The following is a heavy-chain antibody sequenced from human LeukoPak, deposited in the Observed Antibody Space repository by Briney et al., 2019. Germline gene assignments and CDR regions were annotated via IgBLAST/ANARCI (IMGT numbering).Heavy chain of an antibody. V-gene: IGHV3-23*01. CDR1: GFTFSSYA. CDR3: AKETVAAPPIDY. J-gene: IGHJ4*02. D-gene: IGHD6-19*01. CDR2: ISGSAYST. Sequence: GGSLRLSRAASGFTFSSYAMSWVRQAPGKGLEWVSAISGSAYSTYYADSVKGRSTISRDNSKNTLYLQMNSLRAEDTAVYYCAKETVAAPPIDYWGKGTLVTVSS.